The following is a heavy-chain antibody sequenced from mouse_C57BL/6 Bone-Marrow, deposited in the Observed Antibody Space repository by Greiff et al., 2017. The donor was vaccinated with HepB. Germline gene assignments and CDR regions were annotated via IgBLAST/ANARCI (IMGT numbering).Heavy chain of an antibody. V-gene: IGHV1-69*01. J-gene: IGHJ3*01. CDR3: ARSIYYDYDPFAY. D-gene: IGHD2-4*01. CDR1: GYTFTSYW. CDR2: IDPSDSYT. Sequence: QVQLQQSGAELVMPGASVKLSCKASGYTFTSYWMHWVKQRPGQGLEWIGEIDPSDSYTNYNQKFKGKSTLTVDKSSSTAYMQLSSLTSEDSAVYYCARSIYYDYDPFAYWGQGTLVTVSA.